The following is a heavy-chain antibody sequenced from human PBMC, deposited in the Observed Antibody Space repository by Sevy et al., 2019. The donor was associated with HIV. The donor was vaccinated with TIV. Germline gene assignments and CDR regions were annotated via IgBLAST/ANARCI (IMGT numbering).Heavy chain of an antibody. J-gene: IGHJ3*02. V-gene: IGHV3-53*01. D-gene: IGHD2-8*01. CDR1: GFTVSSNH. Sequence: GGSLRLSCAASGFTVSSNHMSWVRQAPGKGLEWVSVIYSGGGTNYADSVKGRLTISRDNSKNTLYLQMNSLRAEDKAVYYCARGPSTYCTNGVCANDVFDIWGQGTLVTVSS. CDR2: IYSGGGT. CDR3: ARGPSTYCTNGVCANDVFDI.